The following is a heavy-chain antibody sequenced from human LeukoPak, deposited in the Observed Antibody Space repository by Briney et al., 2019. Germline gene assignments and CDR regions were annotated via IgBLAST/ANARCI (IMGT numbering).Heavy chain of an antibody. J-gene: IGHJ4*02. CDR2: INPNSGGT. CDR1: EYTFTDYY. Sequence: GVSVKVSCKASEYTFTDYYIHWMRQAPGQGLEWMGWINPNSGGTNYAQKFQGWVTMTRDTSISTAYMELSRLRSDDTAVYYCARGQGDYPDYWGQGTLVTVSS. V-gene: IGHV1-2*04. CDR3: ARGQGDYPDY.